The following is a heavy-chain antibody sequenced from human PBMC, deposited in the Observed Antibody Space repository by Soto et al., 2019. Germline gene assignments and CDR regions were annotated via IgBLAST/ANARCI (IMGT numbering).Heavy chain of an antibody. CDR3: AKGEVPAASDGYYFDY. CDR2: ISGSGGST. J-gene: IGHJ4*02. V-gene: IGHV3-23*01. Sequence: QSGGSLRLSCAASGFTFSSYAMSWVRQAPGKGLEWVSAISGSGGSTYYADSVKGRFTISRGNSKNTLYLQMNSLRAEDTAVYYCAKGEVPAASDGYYFDYWGQGTLVTVSS. CDR1: GFTFSSYA. D-gene: IGHD2-2*01.